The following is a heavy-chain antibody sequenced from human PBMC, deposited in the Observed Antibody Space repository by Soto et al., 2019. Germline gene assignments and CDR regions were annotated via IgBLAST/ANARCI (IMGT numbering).Heavy chain of an antibody. CDR1: GGSISSYY. CDR2: IYYSGST. CDR3: AGITPGDFDL. J-gene: IGHJ2*01. Sequence: QVQLQESGPGLVKPSETLSLTCTVSGGSISSYYWSWIRQPPGKGLEWIGYIYYSGSTNYNPSLKSRVTISVDTSKNQFSLKLSSVTAADTAVYYCAGITPGDFDLWGRGTLVTVSS. D-gene: IGHD3-16*01. V-gene: IGHV4-59*08.